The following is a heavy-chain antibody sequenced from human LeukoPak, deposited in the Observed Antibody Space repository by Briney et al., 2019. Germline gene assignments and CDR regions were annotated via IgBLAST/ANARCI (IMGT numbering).Heavy chain of an antibody. D-gene: IGHD3-9*01. V-gene: IGHV3-30*02. CDR1: GFTFSSYA. CDR3: AKDPARNDWFPED. J-gene: IGHJ4*02. Sequence: GGSLRLSCAASGFTFSSYAMHWVRQAPGKGLEWVAFLRNDESTQYYSDSVKGRFTISRDNSKNMLYLQMNSLRPEDTAVYYCAKDPARNDWFPEDWGQGTLVTVSS. CDR2: LRNDESTQ.